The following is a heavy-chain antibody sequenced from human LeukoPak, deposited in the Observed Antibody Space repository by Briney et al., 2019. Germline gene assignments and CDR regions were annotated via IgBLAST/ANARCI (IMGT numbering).Heavy chain of an antibody. CDR3: ARLGPDILTGYYPAN. D-gene: IGHD3-9*01. CDR2: IYTSGST. CDR1: GGSISSYY. Sequence: PSETLSLTCTVSGGSISSYYWSWIRQPPGKGLEWIGYIYTSGSTNYNPSLKSRVTISVDTSKNQFSLKLSSVTAADTAVYYCARLGPDILTGYYPANWGQGILVTVSS. V-gene: IGHV4-4*09. J-gene: IGHJ4*02.